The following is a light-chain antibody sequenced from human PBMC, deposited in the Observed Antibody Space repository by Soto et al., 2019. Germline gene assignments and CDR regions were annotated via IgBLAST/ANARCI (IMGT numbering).Light chain of an antibody. CDR3: QQRSNWPPIT. J-gene: IGKJ5*01. V-gene: IGKV3-11*01. Sequence: IVLTQSPDIMSLSPGESSSLSCMASQSVSDYLAWYQQKPGQAPRLFIYDVSKRATGIPARFSGSGSGTDFTLTISSLEPEDFAVYYCQQRSNWPPITFGQGTRLEIK. CDR1: QSVSDY. CDR2: DVS.